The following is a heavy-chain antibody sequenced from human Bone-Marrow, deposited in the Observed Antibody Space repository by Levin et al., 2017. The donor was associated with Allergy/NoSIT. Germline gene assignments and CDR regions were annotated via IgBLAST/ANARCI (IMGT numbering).Heavy chain of an antibody. Sequence: LSLTCAASGFTFSDYYMSWIRQAPGKGLEWVSYISSSGSTIYYADSVKGRFTISRDNAKNSLYLQMNSLRAEDTAVYYCASESSGWGDGLFDYWGQGTLVTVSS. CDR3: ASESSGWGDGLFDY. CDR1: GFTFSDYY. J-gene: IGHJ4*02. CDR2: ISSSGSTI. V-gene: IGHV3-11*01. D-gene: IGHD6-19*01.